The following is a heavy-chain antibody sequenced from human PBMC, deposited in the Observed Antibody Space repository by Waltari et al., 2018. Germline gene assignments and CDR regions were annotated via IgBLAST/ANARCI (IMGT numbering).Heavy chain of an antibody. CDR2: IRNDGSNK. CDR3: ARAYGGNSDY. D-gene: IGHD4-17*01. V-gene: IGHV3-30*02. Sequence: QVQLVESGGGVVQPGGSLRLSCAASGFTFSSYGMHWVRQAPGKGLEWVAFIRNDGSNKYYADSVKGRFSISRDNSKSTLYLQMNSLRADDTALYYCARAYGGNSDYWGQGTLVTVSS. J-gene: IGHJ4*02. CDR1: GFTFSSYG.